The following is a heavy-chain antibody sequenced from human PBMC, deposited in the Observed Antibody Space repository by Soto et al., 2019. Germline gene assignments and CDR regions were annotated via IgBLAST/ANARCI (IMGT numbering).Heavy chain of an antibody. CDR3: ARESEDLTSNFDY. CDR1: GFTFSDFY. J-gene: IGHJ4*02. CDR2: ISYSYNSA. Sequence: LRLSCEASGFTFSDFYMSWIRQAPGKGLEWVSYISYSYNSANYGDSMKGRFTISRDNAKNSLYLEMNSLRAEDTAVYYCARESEDLTSNFDYWGQGTLVTVSS. V-gene: IGHV3-11*06.